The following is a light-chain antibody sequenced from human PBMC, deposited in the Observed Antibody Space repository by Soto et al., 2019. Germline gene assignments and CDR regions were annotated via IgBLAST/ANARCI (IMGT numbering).Light chain of an antibody. CDR2: GAS. CDR3: QQYGSSVMYT. Sequence: EIVLAQSPGTLSLSPGERATLSCRTSRSISSSYLAWYQQKPGQSPRLLIYGASSRATGIPDRFSGSGSGTDFTLTISRLEPDDFAVYYCQQYGSSVMYTFGQGTKLEIK. J-gene: IGKJ2*01. V-gene: IGKV3-20*01. CDR1: RSISSSY.